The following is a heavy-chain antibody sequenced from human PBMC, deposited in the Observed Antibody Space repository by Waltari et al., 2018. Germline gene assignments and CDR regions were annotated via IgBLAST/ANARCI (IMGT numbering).Heavy chain of an antibody. CDR1: GGTFSNYG. CDR2: IIPIRGIT. CDR3: ARDRTQCEDVLCYTAMVV. J-gene: IGHJ6*02. D-gene: IGHD2-2*02. Sequence: QVQLVQSGAEVKKPGSSVKVSCKASGGTFSNYGINWVRPAPGQGLEWMGRIIPIRGITNYAQKLQDRVTITADISTSTAYMELNSLTSEDTAVYSCARDRTQCEDVLCYTAMVVWGQGTTVTVSS. V-gene: IGHV1-69*04.